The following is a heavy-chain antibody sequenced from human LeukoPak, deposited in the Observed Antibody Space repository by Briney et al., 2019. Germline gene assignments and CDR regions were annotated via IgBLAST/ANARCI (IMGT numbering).Heavy chain of an antibody. J-gene: IGHJ3*02. D-gene: IGHD5-24*01. V-gene: IGHV1-18*04. CDR3: ARGLQETLGWLKALIALDI. Sequence: ASVKDSCKASRYTLTGYYMLGVRQAPGPGLEAMGGISAYNGNTNYAQKLQGRVTMSTDTSTSTGYMELRSLRSDDTAVYYCARGLQETLGWLKALIALDIWGKGTMVTVSS. CDR2: ISAYNGNT. CDR1: RYTLTGYY.